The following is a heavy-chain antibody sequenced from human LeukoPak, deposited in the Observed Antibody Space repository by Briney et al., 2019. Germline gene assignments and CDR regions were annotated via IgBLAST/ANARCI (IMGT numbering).Heavy chain of an antibody. CDR1: GFTFSSYG. V-gene: IGHV3-48*04. Sequence: GGSLRLSCAASGFTFSSYGMSWVRQAPGKGLEWVSYISSSGSTIYYADSVKGRFTISRDNAKNSLYLQMNSPRAEDTAVYYCAELGITMIGGVWGKGTTVTISS. J-gene: IGHJ6*04. CDR2: ISSSGSTI. D-gene: IGHD3-10*02. CDR3: AELGITMIGGV.